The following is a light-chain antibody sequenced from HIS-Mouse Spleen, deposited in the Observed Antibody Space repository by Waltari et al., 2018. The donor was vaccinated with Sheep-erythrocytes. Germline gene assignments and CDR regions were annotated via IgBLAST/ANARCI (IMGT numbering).Light chain of an antibody. CDR2: DVS. Sequence: QSALTQPRTVSGPPVQSVTISCTGTSSDVGGYNYVSWYQQHPGKAPKLMIYDVSKRPSGVPDRFSGSKSGNTASLTISGLQAEDEADYYCCSYAGSYNHVFATGTKVTVL. CDR1: SSDVGGYNY. J-gene: IGLJ1*01. V-gene: IGLV2-11*01. CDR3: CSYAGSYNHV.